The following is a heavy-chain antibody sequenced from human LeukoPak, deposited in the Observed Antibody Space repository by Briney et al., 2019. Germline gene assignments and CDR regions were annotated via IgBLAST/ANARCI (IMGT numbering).Heavy chain of an antibody. Sequence: PGRSLRLSCAASGFTFSSYAMHWVRQAPGKGLEWVAVISYGGSNKYYADSVKGRFTISRDNSKNTLYLQMNSLRAEDTAVYYCAREKLERPYFDYWGQGTLATVSS. V-gene: IGHV3-30*04. D-gene: IGHD1-1*01. CDR2: ISYGGSNK. CDR1: GFTFSSYA. J-gene: IGHJ4*02. CDR3: AREKLERPYFDY.